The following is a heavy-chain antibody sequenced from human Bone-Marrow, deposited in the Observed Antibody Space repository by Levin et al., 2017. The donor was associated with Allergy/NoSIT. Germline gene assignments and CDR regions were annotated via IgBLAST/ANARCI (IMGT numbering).Heavy chain of an antibody. CDR1: GFTFSSYE. D-gene: IGHD4-23*01. V-gene: IGHV3-48*03. Sequence: PGESLKISCAASGFTFSSYEMNWVRQAPGKGLEWVSYISSSGSTIYYADSVKGRFTISRDNAKNSLYLQMNSLRAEDTAVYYCARGPYGGNFLQGNNWFDPWGQGTLVTVSS. CDR3: ARGPYGGNFLQGNNWFDP. J-gene: IGHJ5*02. CDR2: ISSSGSTI.